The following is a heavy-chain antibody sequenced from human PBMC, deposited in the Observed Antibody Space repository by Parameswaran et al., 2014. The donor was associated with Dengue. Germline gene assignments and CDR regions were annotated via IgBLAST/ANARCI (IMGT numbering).Heavy chain of an antibody. CDR2: ISYDGSNK. CDR3: AKDFPYDYVWGSYRYLTSKVESDAFDI. J-gene: IGHJ3*02. Sequence: WIRQPPGKGLEWVAVISYDGSNKYYADSVKGRFTISRDNSKNTLYLQMNSLRAEDTAVYYCAKDFPYDYVWGSYRYLTSKVESDAFDIWGQGTMVTVSS. V-gene: IGHV3-30*18. D-gene: IGHD3-16*02.